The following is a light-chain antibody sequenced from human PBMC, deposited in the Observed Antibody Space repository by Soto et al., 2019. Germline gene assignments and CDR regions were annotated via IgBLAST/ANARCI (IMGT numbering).Light chain of an antibody. J-gene: IGKJ1*01. CDR3: QQSYSSPRT. CDR2: TAS. Sequence: DIQKTQSPSSLSASVGDRVTITCRASQSIRSYLNWYQQKLGKAPKLLIYTASNLQSGVPSRFSGSVSGTDFNLTINSLQPEDFATYYGQQSYSSPRTFGHGTKV. CDR1: QSIRSY. V-gene: IGKV1-39*01.